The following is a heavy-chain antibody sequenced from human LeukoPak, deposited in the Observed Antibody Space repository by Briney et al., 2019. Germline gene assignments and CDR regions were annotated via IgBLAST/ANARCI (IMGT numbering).Heavy chain of an antibody. CDR3: ASTYCSSTSCSFDY. D-gene: IGHD2-2*01. CDR2: IYTSGST. J-gene: IGHJ4*02. CDR1: GGSISSYY. V-gene: IGHV4-4*07. Sequence: PSETLSLTCTVSGGSISSYYWSWIRQPAGKGLEWIGRIYTSGSTNYNPSLKSRVTISVDTSKNQFSLKLSSVTAADTAVYYCASTYCSSTSCSFDYWGQGTLVTVSS.